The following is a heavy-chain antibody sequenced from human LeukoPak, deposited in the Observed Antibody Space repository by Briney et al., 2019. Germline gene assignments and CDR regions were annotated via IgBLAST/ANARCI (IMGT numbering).Heavy chain of an antibody. CDR1: GGSFSSFH. CDR2: IRHTGQT. V-gene: IGHV4-34*01. CDR3: ARKTIWFGDRWFDP. J-gene: IGHJ5*02. Sequence: PSETLSLTCAVYGGSFSSFHWSWIRQPPGKELEWIGEIRHTGQTTYNPPLKSRVTISVDTSKNQFSLNMSSVTAADTAVYYCARKTIWFGDRWFDPWGQGTLVTVSS. D-gene: IGHD3-10*01.